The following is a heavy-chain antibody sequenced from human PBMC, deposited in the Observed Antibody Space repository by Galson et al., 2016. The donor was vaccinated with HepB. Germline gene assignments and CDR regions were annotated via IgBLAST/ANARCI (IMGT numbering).Heavy chain of an antibody. CDR2: VYSSGST. Sequence: SETLSLTCAVSGGSISDYYWNWIRQPAGKGLEWIGRVYSSGSTNYSPSLKSRVTMSVDTSKNRFSLKLSSVTAADTAVYYCARLQGTGFDYWGQGTLVTVSS. J-gene: IGHJ4*02. D-gene: IGHD1-14*01. V-gene: IGHV4-4*07. CDR1: GGSISDYY. CDR3: ARLQGTGFDY.